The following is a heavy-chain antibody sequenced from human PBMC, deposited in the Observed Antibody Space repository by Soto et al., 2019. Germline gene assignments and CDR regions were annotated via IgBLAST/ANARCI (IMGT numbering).Heavy chain of an antibody. J-gene: IGHJ4*02. CDR3: TRARLTLDY. V-gene: IGHV3-7*04. CDR1: GFAFSSYW. CDR2: INEDGSEK. D-gene: IGHD6-25*01. Sequence: PGGSLRLSCVTSGFAFSSYWMTWVRQAPGKGLEWVANINEDGSEKNYVDSVKGRFIISRDNAKNSLYLQMNSLRADDTAVYFCTRARLTLDYWGQGALVTVSS.